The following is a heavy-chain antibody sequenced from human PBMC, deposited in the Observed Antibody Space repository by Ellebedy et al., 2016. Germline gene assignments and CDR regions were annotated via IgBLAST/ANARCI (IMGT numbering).Heavy chain of an antibody. J-gene: IGHJ6*02. V-gene: IGHV3-30*18. D-gene: IGHD6-19*01. CDR1: GFTFSSYS. Sequence: GGSLRLSXAASGFTFSSYSMNWVRQAPGKGLEWVALISYDGSTEYYPDSLKGRFTISRDNSKNTLYLQMNSLRAEDTAVYYCAKTEPSGGQWPHQYYGMDVWGQGTTVTVSS. CDR2: ISYDGSTE. CDR3: AKTEPSGGQWPHQYYGMDV.